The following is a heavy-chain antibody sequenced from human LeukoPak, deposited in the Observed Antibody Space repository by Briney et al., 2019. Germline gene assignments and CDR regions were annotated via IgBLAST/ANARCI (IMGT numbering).Heavy chain of an antibody. CDR3: ARDPSYCGGDCSDY. J-gene: IGHJ4*02. D-gene: IGHD2-21*01. CDR2: IIPIFGTA. CDR1: GYTFTSYY. V-gene: IGHV1-69*13. Sequence: SVKVSCKASGYTFTSYYMHWVRQAPGQGLEWMGGIIPIFGTANYAQKFQGRVTITADESTSTAYMELSSLRSEDTAVYYCARDPSYCGGDCSDYWGQGTLVTVSS.